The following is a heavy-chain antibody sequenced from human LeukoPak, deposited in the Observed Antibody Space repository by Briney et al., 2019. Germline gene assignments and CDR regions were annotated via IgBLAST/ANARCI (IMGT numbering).Heavy chain of an antibody. CDR3: AKDHSIAAAGYYFDY. CDR2: ISYDGRNK. D-gene: IGHD6-25*01. J-gene: IGHJ4*02. Sequence: PGGSLRLSCAASGLTFSNSGMHWVRQAPGKGLEWVAVISYDGRNKYYTDSVKGRFTISRDNSKNTVYLQMNSLRAEDTAVYYCAKDHSIAAAGYYFDYWGQGTLVTVSS. CDR1: GLTFSNSG. V-gene: IGHV3-30*18.